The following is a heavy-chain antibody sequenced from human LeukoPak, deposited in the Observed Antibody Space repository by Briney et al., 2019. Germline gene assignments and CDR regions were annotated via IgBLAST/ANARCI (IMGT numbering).Heavy chain of an antibody. CDR2: INTNTGNP. Sequence: ASVKVSCKASGYTFTSYAMNWVRQAPGQGLEWMGWINTNTGNPTYAQGFTGRFVFSLDTSVSTAYLQISSLKAEDTAVYYCARTEFWAYCGGDCYHEGFDYWGQGTLVTVSS. CDR1: GYTFTSYA. V-gene: IGHV7-4-1*02. D-gene: IGHD2-21*02. CDR3: ARTEFWAYCGGDCYHEGFDY. J-gene: IGHJ4*02.